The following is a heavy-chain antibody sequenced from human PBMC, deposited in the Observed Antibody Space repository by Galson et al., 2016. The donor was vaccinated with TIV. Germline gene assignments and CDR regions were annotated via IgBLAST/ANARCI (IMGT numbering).Heavy chain of an antibody. CDR2: ISGYNGNR. CDR3: ARVPTKTFDFWSGYDNSFCMDV. Sequence: SGKVSCKASGFTLSSYSVNWVRQAPGQGLQWMGYISGYNGNRNSAQKFQGRVTMTTDTSTSTAYMELRSLRSDDTAVYYCARVPTKTFDFWSGYDNSFCMDVWGKRTTVIVSS. D-gene: IGHD3-3*01. CDR1: GFTLSSYS. V-gene: IGHV1-18*01. J-gene: IGHJ6*03.